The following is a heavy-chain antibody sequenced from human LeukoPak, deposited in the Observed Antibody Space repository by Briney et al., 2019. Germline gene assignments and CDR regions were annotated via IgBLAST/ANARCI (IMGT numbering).Heavy chain of an antibody. V-gene: IGHV1-2*02. J-gene: IGHJ4*02. D-gene: IGHD5-12*01. CDR1: GYTFTCYY. CDR3: AKNPYEYYFDY. Sequence: ASVKVSCKASGYTFTCYYMHWVRQAPGQGREWMGWINPNSGDTNYAQNFQGRVTMTRDTSIRTAYLELSGLRSDDTAVYYCAKNPYEYYFDYWGQGTLVTVSS. CDR2: INPNSGDT.